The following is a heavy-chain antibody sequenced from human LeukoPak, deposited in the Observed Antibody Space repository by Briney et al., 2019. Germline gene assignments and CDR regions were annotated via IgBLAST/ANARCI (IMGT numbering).Heavy chain of an antibody. CDR2: FDPEDGET. J-gene: IGHJ5*02. CDR1: GYTLTELS. CDR3: ATSWPAAPLSWFDP. D-gene: IGHD2-2*01. Sequence: ASVKVSCKVSGYTLTELSMHWVRQAPGKGLEWMGGFDPEDGETIYAQKFQGRVTMTEDTSTDTAYMELSSLRSEDTAVYYCATSWPAAPLSWFDPWGQGTLVTVSS. V-gene: IGHV1-24*01.